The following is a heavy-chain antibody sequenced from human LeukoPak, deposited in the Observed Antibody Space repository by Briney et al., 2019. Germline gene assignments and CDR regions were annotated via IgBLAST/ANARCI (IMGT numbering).Heavy chain of an antibody. J-gene: IGHJ4*02. D-gene: IGHD5-18*01. CDR1: GGTFRSYA. V-gene: IGHV1-69*01. CDR3: ARDQGYRYGYGDFDY. Sequence: RASVKVSCTASGGTFRSYAISWVRQAPGQGLEWMGGIIPIFGTANYAQKFQGRVTITADESTSTAYMELSSLRSEDTAVYYCARDQGYRYGYGDFDYWGQGTLVTVSS. CDR2: IIPIFGTA.